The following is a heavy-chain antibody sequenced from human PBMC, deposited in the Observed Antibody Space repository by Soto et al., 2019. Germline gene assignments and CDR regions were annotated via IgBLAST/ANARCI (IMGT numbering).Heavy chain of an antibody. D-gene: IGHD4-17*01. CDR1: GGSISSGGYS. V-gene: IGHV4-30-2*01. J-gene: IGHJ3*02. CDR3: ASGEFYGVDNAFDS. Sequence: TLSLTCAVSGGSISSGGYSWSWIRQPPGKGLEWIGYIYHSGSTYYNPSLKSRVTISVDRSKNQFSLKLSSVTAADTAVYYCASGEFYGVDNAFDSWGQGKMVTVSS. CDR2: IYHSGST.